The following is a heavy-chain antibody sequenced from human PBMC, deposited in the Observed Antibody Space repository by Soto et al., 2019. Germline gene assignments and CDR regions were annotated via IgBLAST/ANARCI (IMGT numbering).Heavy chain of an antibody. V-gene: IGHV3-7*01. D-gene: IGHD1-7*01. CDR2: INQEGSEE. J-gene: IGHJ4*02. Sequence: PGGSLRLSCAASGFTFSRYWMRWVRQALGRGLEWVANINQEGSEEFYVDSVKGRFTISRDNAKNSMYLQMNSRSAEDTAVYYWARSWYNLTYAGDCGEGTLVTVSS. CDR3: ARSWYNLTYAGD. CDR1: GFTFSRYW.